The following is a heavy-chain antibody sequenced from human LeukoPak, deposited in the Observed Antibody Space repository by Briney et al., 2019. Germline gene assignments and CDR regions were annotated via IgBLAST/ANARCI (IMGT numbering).Heavy chain of an antibody. CDR2: ISYDGSNK. CDR1: GFTFSSYA. V-gene: IGHV3-30*04. Sequence: GSLRLSCAASGFTFSSYAMHWVRQAPGKGLEWVAVISYDGSNKYYADSVKGRFTISRDNSKNTLYLQMNSLRAEDTAVYYCAKAAHDSSGYYPYYFDYWGQGTLVTVSS. D-gene: IGHD3-22*01. CDR3: AKAAHDSSGYYPYYFDY. J-gene: IGHJ4*02.